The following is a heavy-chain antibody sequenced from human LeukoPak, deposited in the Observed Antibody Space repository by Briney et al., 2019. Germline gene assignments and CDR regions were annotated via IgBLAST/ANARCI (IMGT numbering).Heavy chain of an antibody. D-gene: IGHD1-26*01. CDR2: IYYSGST. Sequence: SETLSLTCTVSGGSISSYYWSWIRQHPGKGLEWIGYIYYSGSTYYNPSLKSRVTISVDTSKNQFSLKLSSVTAADTAVYYCARVRWELLGRLSFDYWGQGTLVTVSS. CDR3: ARVRWELLGRLSFDY. CDR1: GGSISSYY. J-gene: IGHJ4*02. V-gene: IGHV4-59*06.